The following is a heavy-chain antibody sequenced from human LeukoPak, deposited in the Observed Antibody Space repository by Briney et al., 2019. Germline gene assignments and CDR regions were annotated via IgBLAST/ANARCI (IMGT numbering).Heavy chain of an antibody. CDR2: INPKTGGT. CDR1: GYTFTDSY. J-gene: IGHJ4*02. Sequence: ASVTVSLKASGYTFTDSYMHWVRQPTGQGLEWMGCINPKTGGTNNAQRFQGRITMTRDTSIRTGYMVLNSLRTDDPAVYYCARGGRLTIFVRGIITEGSPPKNWGQGTLVTVSS. D-gene: IGHD3-10*01. V-gene: IGHV1-2*02. CDR3: ARGGRLTIFVRGIITEGSPPKN.